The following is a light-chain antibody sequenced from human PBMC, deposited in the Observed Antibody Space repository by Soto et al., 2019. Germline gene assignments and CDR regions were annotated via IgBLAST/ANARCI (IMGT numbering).Light chain of an antibody. J-gene: IGKJ2*03. Sequence: DIQMTQSPSTLSASVGDRITITCRASQSISSYLAWYQQKPGKAPKLLIYRASSLESGVPSRFSGSGSGTEFTLTISSLQPDDFATYYCQQYSRYYSFGQGTKLEVK. CDR2: RAS. V-gene: IGKV1-5*03. CDR3: QQYSRYYS. CDR1: QSISSY.